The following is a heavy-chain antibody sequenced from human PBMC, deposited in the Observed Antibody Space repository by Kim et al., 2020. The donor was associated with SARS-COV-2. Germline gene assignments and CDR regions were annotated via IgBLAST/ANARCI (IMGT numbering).Heavy chain of an antibody. V-gene: IGHV1-69*13. J-gene: IGHJ6*02. CDR2: IIPIFGTA. Sequence: SVKVSCKASGGTFSSYAISWVRQAPGQGLEWMGGIIPIFGTANYAQKFQGRVTITADESTSTAYMELSSLRSEDTAVYYCATIRMDYYYYGMDVWGQGTTVTVSS. D-gene: IGHD2-8*01. CDR1: GGTFSSYA. CDR3: ATIRMDYYYYGMDV.